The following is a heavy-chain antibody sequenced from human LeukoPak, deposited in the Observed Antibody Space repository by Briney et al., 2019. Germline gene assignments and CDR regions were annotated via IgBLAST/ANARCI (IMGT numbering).Heavy chain of an antibody. Sequence: GGSLRLSCAASGFTFSGYGMHWVRQAPGKGLEWVTLIRFDGSQEYYADSVKGRFGITRDNSKSTVDLQMNSLRTEDTAVYYCAREDVRKLDYWGQGTVVTVSS. CDR3: AREDVRKLDY. V-gene: IGHV3-30*02. CDR2: IRFDGSQE. CDR1: GFTFSGYG. J-gene: IGHJ4*02. D-gene: IGHD3-10*02.